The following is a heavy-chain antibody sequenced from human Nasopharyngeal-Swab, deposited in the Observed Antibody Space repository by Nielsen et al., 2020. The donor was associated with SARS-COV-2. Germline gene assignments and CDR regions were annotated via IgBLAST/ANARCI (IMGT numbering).Heavy chain of an antibody. CDR2: IYYSGST. D-gene: IGHD3-10*01. V-gene: IGHV4-59*01. J-gene: IGHJ6*03. Sequence: SETLSLTCTLSGGSISSYYWGWIRQLPGKGLEWIGYIYYSGSTNYNPSLKSRVTISVDTSKNQFSLKLSSVTAADTAVYYCARDRVAAGMDVWGKGTTVTVSS. CDR1: GGSISSYY. CDR3: ARDRVAAGMDV.